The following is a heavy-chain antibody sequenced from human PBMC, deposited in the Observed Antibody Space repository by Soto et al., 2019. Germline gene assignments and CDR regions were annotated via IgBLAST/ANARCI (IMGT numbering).Heavy chain of an antibody. J-gene: IGHJ4*02. Sequence: ASVKVSCKASGYTFIRYGITWVRQAPGQGLEWLGWISPYNDYTIYAQKLQGRVTLTTDTSTRTVYMEVRSLISDDTAVYYCARTTVYETSGYYYHTYWGQGNQVTVSS. CDR2: ISPYNDYT. CDR1: GYTFIRYG. D-gene: IGHD3-22*01. CDR3: ARTTVYETSGYYYHTY. V-gene: IGHV1-18*01.